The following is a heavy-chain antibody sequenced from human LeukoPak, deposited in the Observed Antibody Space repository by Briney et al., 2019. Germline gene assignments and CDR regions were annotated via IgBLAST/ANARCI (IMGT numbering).Heavy chain of an antibody. J-gene: IGHJ4*02. V-gene: IGHV4-4*02. CDR1: LDSTTSNF. CDR2: IHRSGSP. CDR3: AREIFGGYNPGAY. Sequence: SETLSLTCTVSLDSTTSNFGSWVRQPPGKGLEWIGEIHRSGSPNYNPSLQSRVTISIDRSRNQIALELSSVTAADTAVYYCAREIFGGYNPGAYWGQGILVTVSS. D-gene: IGHD3-3*01.